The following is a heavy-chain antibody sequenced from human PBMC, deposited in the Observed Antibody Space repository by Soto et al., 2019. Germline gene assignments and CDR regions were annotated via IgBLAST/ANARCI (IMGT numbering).Heavy chain of an antibody. CDR1: GFTFGSYG. CDR3: AKDRSSGWYSYFDY. J-gene: IGHJ4*02. Sequence: QVQLVESGGGVVQPGSSLRLSCAASGFTFGSYGMHWVRQAQGKGLGWVAVISYDGSNKYYADSVKGRFTISRDNSKNTLYLQMNSLRAEDTAVYYCAKDRSSGWYSYFDYWGQGTLVTVSS. V-gene: IGHV3-30*18. D-gene: IGHD6-19*01. CDR2: ISYDGSNK.